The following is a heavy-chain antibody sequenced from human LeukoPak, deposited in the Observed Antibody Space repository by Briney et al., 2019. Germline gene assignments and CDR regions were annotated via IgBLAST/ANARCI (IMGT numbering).Heavy chain of an antibody. D-gene: IGHD3-16*01. Sequence: SETLSLTCAVSGGSISSSNWWTWVRQPPGEGLEWIGEIYHGGGTNYNPSLKSRATISVDKSKNQSSLRLSSVTAADSAVYFCARGGSAPYALDIWGQGTMVTVSS. CDR2: IYHGGGT. CDR1: GGSISSSNW. CDR3: ARGGSAPYALDI. V-gene: IGHV4-4*02. J-gene: IGHJ3*02.